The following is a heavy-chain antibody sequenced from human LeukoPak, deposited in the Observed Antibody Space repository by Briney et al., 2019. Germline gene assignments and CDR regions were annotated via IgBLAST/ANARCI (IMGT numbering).Heavy chain of an antibody. V-gene: IGHV3-15*01. CDR2: IKSKTDGGTT. CDR1: GFTFSNAW. CDR3: TTAEFGELLLGAFDI. J-gene: IGHJ3*02. D-gene: IGHD3-10*01. Sequence: GSLRLSCAASGFTFSNAWMSWVRQAPGKGLEWVGRIKSKTDGGTTDYAARVKGRFTISRDDSKNTLYLQMNSLKTEDTAVYYCTTAEFGELLLGAFDIWGQGTMVTVSS.